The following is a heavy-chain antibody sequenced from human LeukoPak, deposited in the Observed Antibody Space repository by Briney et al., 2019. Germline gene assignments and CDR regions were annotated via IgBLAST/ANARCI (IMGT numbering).Heavy chain of an antibody. CDR2: INPNSGGT. CDR1: GYTFTGYY. D-gene: IGHD2-15*01. J-gene: IGHJ4*02. Sequence: GASVKVSCKASGYTFTGYYMHWVRQAPGQGLEWIGWINPNSGGTNYAQKFQGRVTMTRDTSFSSAYMELSRLRSDDTAVYYCARDPCSGGRCYSLTLDYWGQGTLVTVSS. V-gene: IGHV1-2*02. CDR3: ARDPCSGGRCYSLTLDY.